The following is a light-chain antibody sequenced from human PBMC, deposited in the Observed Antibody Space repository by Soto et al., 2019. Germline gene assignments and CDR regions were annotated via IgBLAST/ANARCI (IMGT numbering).Light chain of an antibody. CDR3: MQATLFPWT. CDR1: QSLVHSDGNTY. CDR2: KLS. Sequence: DIVMTQTPLSSPVTLGQPASISCRSSQSLVHSDGNTYLSCLQQRPGQPPRLLIYKLSNRFSGVPDRFSGSGAGTDFTLKISRLEAEDVGVYYCMQATLFPWTFGQGTKVEIK. J-gene: IGKJ1*01. V-gene: IGKV2-24*01.